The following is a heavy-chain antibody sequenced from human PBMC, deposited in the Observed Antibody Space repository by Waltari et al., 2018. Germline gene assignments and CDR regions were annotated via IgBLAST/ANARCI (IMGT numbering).Heavy chain of an antibody. D-gene: IGHD2-15*01. CDR1: GGSISSYY. V-gene: IGHV4-59*01. CDR2: IYYSGST. CDR3: ARDPVDCSGGSCYRGFDY. Sequence: QVQLQESGPGLVKPSETLSLTCTVSGGSISSYYWSWLRQPPGKGLEWIGYIYYSGSTNYNPSLKSRVTISVDTSKNQFSLKLSSVTAADTAVYYCARDPVDCSGGSCYRGFDYWGQGTLVTVSS. J-gene: IGHJ4*02.